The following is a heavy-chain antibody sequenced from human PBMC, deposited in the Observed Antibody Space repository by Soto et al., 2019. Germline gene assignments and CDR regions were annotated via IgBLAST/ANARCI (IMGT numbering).Heavy chain of an antibody. V-gene: IGHV4-30-2*01. D-gene: IGHD6-6*01. CDR2: ISHSGST. J-gene: IGHJ4*02. CDR3: ASGSHVPHY. CDR1: GGSISSGGYS. Sequence: QLQLQESGSGLVKPSQTLSLTCAVSGGSISSGGYSWSWIRQPPGKGLEWIGYISHSGSTYYNPPLKSRDTISVDRSKNPCSLKLSSVTAEEPAMYYCASGSHVPHYWGQGTMVTVSS.